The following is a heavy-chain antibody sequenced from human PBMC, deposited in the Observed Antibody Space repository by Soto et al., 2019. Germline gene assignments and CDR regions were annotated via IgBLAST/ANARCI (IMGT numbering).Heavy chain of an antibody. Sequence: SETLSLTCAVYGGSFSGYYWSWLRQPPGKVLEWIGEINHSGSTNFNPSLKSRVTMSVDTSKNQFSLKLSSVTAADTAVYYCARDVVVVPSAMGGFDIWGQGTMVTVSS. J-gene: IGHJ3*02. D-gene: IGHD2-2*01. CDR2: INHSGST. CDR3: ARDVVVVPSAMGGFDI. V-gene: IGHV4-34*01. CDR1: GGSFSGYY.